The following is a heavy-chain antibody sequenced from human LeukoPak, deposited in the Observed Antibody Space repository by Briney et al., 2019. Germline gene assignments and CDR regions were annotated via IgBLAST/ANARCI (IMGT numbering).Heavy chain of an antibody. CDR3: ARLGEYSSSWYETPNWFDP. CDR1: GGTFSSYA. CDR2: IIPILGIA. Sequence: ASVKVSCKASGGTFSSYATSWVRQAPGQGLEWMGRIIPILGIANYAQKFQGRVTITADKSTSTAYMELSSLRSEDTAVYYCARLGEYSSSWYETPNWFDPWGQGTLVTVSS. V-gene: IGHV1-69*04. J-gene: IGHJ5*02. D-gene: IGHD6-13*01.